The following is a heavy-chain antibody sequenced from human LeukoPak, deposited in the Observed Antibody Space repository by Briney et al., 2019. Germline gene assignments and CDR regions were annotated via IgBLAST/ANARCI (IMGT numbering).Heavy chain of an antibody. CDR3: ARYVPTTQNFDY. V-gene: IGHV3-21*01. J-gene: IGHJ4*02. CDR2: ISSSSSYI. Sequence: GGSLRLSCAASGFTFSSYSMNWVRQAPGKGLEWVSSISSSSSYIYYADSVKGRFTISRDNAKNSLYLQMNSLRAEDAAVYYCARYVPTTQNFDYWGQGTLVTVSS. D-gene: IGHD3-16*01. CDR1: GFTFSSYS.